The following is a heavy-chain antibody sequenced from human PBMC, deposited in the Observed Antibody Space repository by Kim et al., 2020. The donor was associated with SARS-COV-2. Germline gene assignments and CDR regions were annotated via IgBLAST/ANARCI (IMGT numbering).Heavy chain of an antibody. J-gene: IGHJ3*02. V-gene: IGHV6-1*01. CDR2: TYYRSKWHN. D-gene: IGHD5-18*01. CDR1: GDIVSSNSAA. CDR3: ARDPRRLGRSQLWFGGDAFDI. Sequence: SQTLSLTCAISGDIVSSNSAAWNWIRQSPSRGLEWLGRTYYRSKWHNDYAVSVKSRITINPDTSKNQFSLQLNSVTPEDTAVYYCARDPRRLGRSQLWFGGDAFDIWGQGTMVTVSS.